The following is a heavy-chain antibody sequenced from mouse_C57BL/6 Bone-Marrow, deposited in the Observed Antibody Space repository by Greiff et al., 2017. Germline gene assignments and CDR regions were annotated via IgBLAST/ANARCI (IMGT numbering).Heavy chain of an antibody. V-gene: IGHV1-74*01. CDR2: IHPSDSDT. D-gene: IGHD1-1*01. J-gene: IGHJ3*01. CDR1: GYTFTSYW. CDR3: AVFMDWFDY. Sequence: QVQLQQPGAELVKPGASVKLSCKASGYTFTSYWMHWVKQRPGQGLEWIGKIHPSDSDTNYNQKFKGKATLTVDKSSSTAYMQLISLTSEDSAVYDCAVFMDWFDYWGQGTLVTVSA.